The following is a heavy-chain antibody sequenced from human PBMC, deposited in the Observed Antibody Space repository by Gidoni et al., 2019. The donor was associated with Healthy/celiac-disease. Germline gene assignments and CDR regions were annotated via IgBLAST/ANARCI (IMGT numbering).Heavy chain of an antibody. Sequence: QVQLQESGSGLVKPSQTLSLPVPVSGGSLSSGSYYWSWIRQPAGKGLEWIGRIYTSGSTNYNPSLKSRVTISVDTSKNQFSLKLSSVTAADTAVYYCARECPPGGSSTSCYPNWFDPWGQGTLVTVSS. CDR2: IYTSGST. D-gene: IGHD2-2*01. J-gene: IGHJ5*02. CDR1: GGSLSSGSYY. CDR3: ARECPPGGSSTSCYPNWFDP. V-gene: IGHV4-61*02.